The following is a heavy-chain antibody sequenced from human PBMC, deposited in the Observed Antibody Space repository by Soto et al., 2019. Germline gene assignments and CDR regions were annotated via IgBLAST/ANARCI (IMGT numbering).Heavy chain of an antibody. CDR1: GGSFSGYY. V-gene: IGHV4-34*01. CDR2: INHSGST. J-gene: IGHJ6*02. D-gene: IGHD6-19*01. CDR3: APGRVAGTTYGMDV. Sequence: SETLSLTCAVYGGSFSGYYWSWIRQPPGKGLEWIGEINHSGSTNYNPSLKSRVTISVDTSKNQFSLKLSSVTAADTAVYYCAPGRVAGTTYGMDVWGQGTTVTVSS.